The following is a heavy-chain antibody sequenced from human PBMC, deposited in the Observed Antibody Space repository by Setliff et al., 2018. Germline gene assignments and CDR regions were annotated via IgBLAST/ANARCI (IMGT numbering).Heavy chain of an antibody. D-gene: IGHD1-26*01. CDR1: NFSVHSGYA. V-gene: IGHV4-61*01. J-gene: IGHJ6*02. CDR2: IYNSGST. CDR3: ARDRTASTYGLDV. Sequence: SETLSLTCAVSNFSVHSGYAWGWIRPSPGKGLEWIGYIYNSGSTNYNPSVKSPVTISVETSKNQVSLKLTSLTAADTDVYYCARDRTASTYGLDVWGQGTTVTVSS.